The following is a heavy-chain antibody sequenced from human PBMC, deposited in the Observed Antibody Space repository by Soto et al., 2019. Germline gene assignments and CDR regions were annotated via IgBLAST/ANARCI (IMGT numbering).Heavy chain of an antibody. CDR1: GFTFSSYA. Sequence: GSLRLSCAASGFTFSSYAMHWVRQAPGKGLEWVAVISYDGSNKYYADSVKGRFTISRDNSKNTLYLQMNSLRAEDTAVYYCARDYDFWSGYVDYWGQGTLVTVS. CDR2: ISYDGSNK. CDR3: ARDYDFWSGYVDY. J-gene: IGHJ4*02. V-gene: IGHV3-30-3*01. D-gene: IGHD3-3*01.